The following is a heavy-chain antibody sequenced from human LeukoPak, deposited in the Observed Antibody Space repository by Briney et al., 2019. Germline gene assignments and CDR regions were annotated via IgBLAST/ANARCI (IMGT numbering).Heavy chain of an antibody. CDR2: IYYSGST. V-gene: IGHV4-59*01. CDR1: GDSISNYY. J-gene: IGHJ4*02. Sequence: SETLSLTCTVSGDSISNYYWSWFRQPPGKGLEWIGYIYYSGSTNYNPSLKSRVTISVDTSKNQFSLRLSSVTAADTAVYYGARVTGYIVEDYFDYWGQGTLVTVSS. CDR3: ARVTGYIVEDYFDY. D-gene: IGHD3-22*01.